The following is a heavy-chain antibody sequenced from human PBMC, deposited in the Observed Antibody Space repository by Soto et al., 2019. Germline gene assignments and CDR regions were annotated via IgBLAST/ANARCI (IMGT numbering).Heavy chain of an antibody. CDR1: GFTFSSYA. CDR2: ISGSGGST. CDR3: AKDRLQICGAAADSPWFDP. J-gene: IGHJ5*02. D-gene: IGHD6-25*01. Sequence: GGSLRLSCAASGFTFSSYAMSWVRQAPGKGLEWVSAISGSGGSTYYADSVKGRFTISRDNSKNTLYLQMNSLRAEDTAVYYCAKDRLQICGAAADSPWFDPWGQGTLVTVSS. V-gene: IGHV3-23*01.